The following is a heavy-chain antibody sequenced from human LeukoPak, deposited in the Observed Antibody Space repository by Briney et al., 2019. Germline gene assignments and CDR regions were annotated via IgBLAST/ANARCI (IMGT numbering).Heavy chain of an antibody. CDR2: ISYDGRNK. J-gene: IGHJ4*02. D-gene: IGHD6-6*01. CDR3: ARDVGRDQVVTLDS. Sequence: GGSLRLSCAASGFTFSSYWMSWVRQAPGKGLEWVAVISYDGRNKYYADSVKGRFTISRDNSKNTLYLQMSSLRADDTAVYYCARDVGRDQVVTLDSWGQGTLVTVSS. V-gene: IGHV3-30-3*01. CDR1: GFTFSSYW.